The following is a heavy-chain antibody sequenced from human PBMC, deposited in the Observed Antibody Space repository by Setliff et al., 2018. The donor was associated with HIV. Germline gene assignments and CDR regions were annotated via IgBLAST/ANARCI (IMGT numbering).Heavy chain of an antibody. CDR1: GFPSSAFAFSHYC. D-gene: IGHD5-12*01. Sequence: GGSLTPPSPASGFPSSAFAFSHYCIHWVRQAPGKGLVWSSRITNDVSATTYADFVKGRFTISRDNAKKMVYLQMNSPRVEDKAIYYCTTGPYNGYSYWGQGTLVTVSS. CDR2: ITNDVSAT. CDR3: TTGPYNGYSY. V-gene: IGHV3-74*03. J-gene: IGHJ4*02.